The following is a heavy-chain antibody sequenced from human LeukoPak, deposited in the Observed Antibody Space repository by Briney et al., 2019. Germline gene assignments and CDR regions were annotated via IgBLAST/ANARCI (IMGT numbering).Heavy chain of an antibody. CDR1: GGSISSGGYY. Sequence: PSQTLSLTCTVSGGSISSGGYYWSWIRQHPGKGLEWIGYIYYSGSTYYNPSLKSRVTISLDPSKNQFSLKPTSVTAADTAVYYRARFSSGYDAFDIWGQGTIVTVSS. CDR3: ARFSSGYDAFDI. J-gene: IGHJ3*02. V-gene: IGHV4-31*03. D-gene: IGHD3-22*01. CDR2: IYYSGST.